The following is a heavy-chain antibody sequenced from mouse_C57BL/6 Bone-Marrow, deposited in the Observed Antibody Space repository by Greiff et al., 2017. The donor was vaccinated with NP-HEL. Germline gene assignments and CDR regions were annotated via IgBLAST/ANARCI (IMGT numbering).Heavy chain of an antibody. CDR2: ISSGGSYT. D-gene: IGHD2-10*02. V-gene: IGHV5-6*01. Sequence: EVHLVESGGDLVKPGGSLKLSCAASGFTFSSYGMSWVRQTPDKRLEWVATISSGGSYTYYLDSVKGRFTISRDNAKNTLYLQMSSLKSEDTAMYYCARYALYYFDYWGQGTTLTVSS. J-gene: IGHJ2*01. CDR3: ARYALYYFDY. CDR1: GFTFSSYG.